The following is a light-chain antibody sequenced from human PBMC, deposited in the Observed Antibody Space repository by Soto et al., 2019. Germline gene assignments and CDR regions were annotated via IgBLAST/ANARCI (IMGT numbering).Light chain of an antibody. CDR2: GAS. V-gene: IGKV3-20*01. J-gene: IGKJ1*01. CDR1: QSVSSSY. Sequence: EIVLTQSPGTLSLSPGERATLSCRASQSVSSSYLAWYQQKPCQAPRLLIHGASSRAPGIPDRFSGSGSGTDFTLTISRLEPEDFAVYYCQQYGSSPRTFGQGTKVDIK. CDR3: QQYGSSPRT.